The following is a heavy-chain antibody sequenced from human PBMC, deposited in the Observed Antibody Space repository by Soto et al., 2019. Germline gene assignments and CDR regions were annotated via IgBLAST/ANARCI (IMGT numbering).Heavy chain of an antibody. V-gene: IGHV4-59*01. D-gene: IGHD6-13*01. J-gene: IGHJ5*02. CDR3: ARMAAAAPDWFDP. Sequence: LSLTCTVSGGSISSYYWSWIRQPPGKGLEWIGYIYYSGSTNYNPSLKSRVTISVVTSKNQFSLKLSSVTAADTAVYYCARMAAAAPDWFDPWGQGTLVTVSS. CDR2: IYYSGST. CDR1: GGSISSYY.